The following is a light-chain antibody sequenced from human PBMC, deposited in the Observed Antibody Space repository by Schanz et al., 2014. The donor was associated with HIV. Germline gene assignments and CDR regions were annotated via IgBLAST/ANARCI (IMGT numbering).Light chain of an antibody. Sequence: QSALTQPPSASWSPGQSVTISCTGTSGDVGGYDYVSWYQQHPGKAPKLIISEVNKRPSGVPDRFSGSKSGNTASLTVSGLQADDEADYYCSSYAGSNTVVFGGGTKLTVL. CDR3: SSYAGSNTVV. CDR1: SGDVGGYDY. V-gene: IGLV2-8*01. J-gene: IGLJ2*01. CDR2: EVN.